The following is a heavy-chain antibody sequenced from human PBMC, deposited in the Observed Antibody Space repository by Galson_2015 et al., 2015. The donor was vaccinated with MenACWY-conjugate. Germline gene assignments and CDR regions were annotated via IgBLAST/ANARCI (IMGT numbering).Heavy chain of an antibody. V-gene: IGHV4-59*01. CDR1: GDSISSYY. D-gene: IGHD3-10*01. Sequence: ETLSLTCTVSGDSISSYYWSWIRQPQGKGLEWIASIYYSGSSNYNPALKSRVTISVDTSKTHFSLELSSVTAADTAVYYCARLKIVRGAHYSYYGMDVWGPGTTVTVSS. CDR2: IYYSGSS. CDR3: ARLKIVRGAHYSYYGMDV. J-gene: IGHJ6*02.